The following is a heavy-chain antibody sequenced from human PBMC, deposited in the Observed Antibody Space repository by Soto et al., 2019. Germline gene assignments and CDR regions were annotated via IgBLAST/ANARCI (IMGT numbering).Heavy chain of an antibody. CDR3: ARMVATIDY. CDR2: ISSSSSYI. Sequence: EVQLVESGGGLVKPGGSLRLSCAASGFTFSSYSMNWVRQAPGKGLEWVSSISSSSSYIYYADSVKGRFTISRDNAKNYLFLQMNTLRAEDTALYYCARMVATIDYWGREPWSPSPQ. D-gene: IGHD5-12*01. CDR1: GFTFSSYS. J-gene: IGHJ4*02. V-gene: IGHV3-21*01.